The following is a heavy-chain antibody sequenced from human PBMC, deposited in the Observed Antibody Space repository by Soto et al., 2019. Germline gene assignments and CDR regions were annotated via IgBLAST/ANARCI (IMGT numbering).Heavy chain of an antibody. J-gene: IGHJ6*02. CDR3: ARDRTIFGVYAMDI. V-gene: IGHV4-4*07. CDR2: IHTGGST. Sequence: PSETLSLTCSVSGGSISSYYWSWIRQPAGKGLEWIGRIHTGGSTNYNPSLKSRVTMSVDTSKNHCSLKLISVTAADTAVYYCARDRTIFGVYAMDIWGQGTTVTVS. CDR1: GGSISSYY. D-gene: IGHD3-3*01.